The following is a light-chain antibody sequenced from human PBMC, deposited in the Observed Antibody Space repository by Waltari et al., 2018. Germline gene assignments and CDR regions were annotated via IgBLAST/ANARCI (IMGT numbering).Light chain of an antibody. CDR1: QSLLHSNGNTY. Sequence: DIVMTQTPLSLPVTPGEPASISCRSSQSLLHSNGNTYLYWYLQKPGQPPRLLIYRLSNRFSGVPDRFSGRGSGTDFTLKISRVEAEDVGVYYCMQALQNPPTFGGGTKVEI. CDR2: RLS. CDR3: MQALQNPPT. J-gene: IGKJ4*01. V-gene: IGKV2-29*02.